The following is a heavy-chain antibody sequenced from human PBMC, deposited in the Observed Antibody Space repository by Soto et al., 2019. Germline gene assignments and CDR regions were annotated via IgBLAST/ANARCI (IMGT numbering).Heavy chain of an antibody. J-gene: IGHJ5*02. Sequence: SETLSLTCAVSGGSISIGGYYWSWVRQHPGKGLEWIGYIYNTGSAYYNPSLKGRITMSVDTSKNQFSLRLTSATAADTALYYCARERVLRSGWFDPWGQGTPVTVSS. V-gene: IGHV4-31*11. CDR3: ARERVLRSGWFDP. CDR1: GGSISIGGYY. CDR2: IYNTGSA. D-gene: IGHD1-26*01.